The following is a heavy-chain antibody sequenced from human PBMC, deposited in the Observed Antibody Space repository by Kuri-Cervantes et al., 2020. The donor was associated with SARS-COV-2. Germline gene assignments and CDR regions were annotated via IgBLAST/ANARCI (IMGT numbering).Heavy chain of an antibody. Sequence: GVLKISCAASGFTFSSYDMHWVRQATGKGLEWVSAIGTAGDTYYPGSVKGRFTISRDNAKNSLFLQMNSLRDEDTAVYYCARAAHCSTKSCNWGPSGDWGQGTLVTVSS. CDR3: ARAAHCSTKSCNWGPSGD. D-gene: IGHD2-2*01. CDR1: GFTFSSYD. V-gene: IGHV3-13*01. J-gene: IGHJ4*02. CDR2: IGTAGDT.